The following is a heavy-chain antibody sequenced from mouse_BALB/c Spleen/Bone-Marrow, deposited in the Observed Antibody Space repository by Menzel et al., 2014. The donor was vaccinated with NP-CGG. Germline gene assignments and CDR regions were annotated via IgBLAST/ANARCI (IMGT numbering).Heavy chain of an antibody. Sequence: EVHLVGSGGGLVQPGGSRKLSCAASGFTFSSFGMHWVRQAPEKGLEWVAYISNGSSPIYYADTVKGRFTISRDNPKNTLFLQMTSLRSEDTAMYYCARKGAMITHYYAMDYWGQGTSVTVSS. CDR3: ARKGAMITHYYAMDY. CDR2: ISNGSSPI. CDR1: GFTFSSFG. D-gene: IGHD2-4*01. V-gene: IGHV5-17*02. J-gene: IGHJ4*01.